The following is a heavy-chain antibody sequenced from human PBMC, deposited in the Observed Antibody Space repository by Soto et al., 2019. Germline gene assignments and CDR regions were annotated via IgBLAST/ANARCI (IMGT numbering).Heavy chain of an antibody. D-gene: IGHD5-18*01. Sequence: GESLKISCKGSGYSFTSYWISWVRQMPGKGLEWMGRIDPSDSYTNYSPSFQGHVTISADKSISTAYLQWSSLKASDTAMYYCARHGDPDTAMVTGYSYFYGMDVWGQGTTVTVSS. CDR3: ARHGDPDTAMVTGYSYFYGMDV. CDR2: IDPSDSYT. V-gene: IGHV5-10-1*01. CDR1: GYSFTSYW. J-gene: IGHJ6*02.